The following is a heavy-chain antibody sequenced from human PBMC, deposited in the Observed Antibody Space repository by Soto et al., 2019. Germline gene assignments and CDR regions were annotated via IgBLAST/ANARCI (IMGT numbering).Heavy chain of an antibody. J-gene: IGHJ6*02. CDR2: IYPGDSDT. V-gene: IGHV5-51*01. CDR3: ARHPLGSTVASGYDYYGMDV. Sequence: GESLKISCKGSGYSFTSYWIGWVRQIPGKGLEWMGIIYPGDSDTRYSPSFQGQVTISADKSIGTAYLQWSSLKASDTAMDYCARHPLGSTVASGYDYYGMDVWGQGATVTVSS. CDR1: GYSFTSYW. D-gene: IGHD7-27*01.